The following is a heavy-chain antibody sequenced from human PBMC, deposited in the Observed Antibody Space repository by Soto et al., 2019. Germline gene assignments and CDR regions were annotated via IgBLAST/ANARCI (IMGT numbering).Heavy chain of an antibody. V-gene: IGHV1-18*01. D-gene: IGHD4-17*01. CDR2: ISAYTGNT. Sequence: QVQLVQSGGEVKKPGSSVKVSCKASGYIFNSFVIRWVRPAPGQGLEWMGWISAYTGNTKYAQNFQGRVTMTTDTSKSTAYMELRSRRSDDTAVYYCARRWTTGEIDYWGQGTLVTVSS. CDR3: ARRWTTGEIDY. CDR1: GYIFNSFV. J-gene: IGHJ4*02.